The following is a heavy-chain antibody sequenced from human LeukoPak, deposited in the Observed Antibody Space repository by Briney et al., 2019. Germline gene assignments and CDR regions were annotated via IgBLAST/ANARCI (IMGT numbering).Heavy chain of an antibody. CDR1: GYTFTSYD. V-gene: IGHV1-8*01. Sequence: ASVKVSCKASGYTFTSYDINWVRQATGQGLEWMGWMNPNSGNTGYAQKFQGRVTMTRNTSISTAYMELSRLRSDDTAVYYCASNIVVVTDYDYFDYWGQGTLVTVSS. CDR3: ASNIVVVTDYDYFDY. D-gene: IGHD2-21*02. CDR2: MNPNSGNT. J-gene: IGHJ4*02.